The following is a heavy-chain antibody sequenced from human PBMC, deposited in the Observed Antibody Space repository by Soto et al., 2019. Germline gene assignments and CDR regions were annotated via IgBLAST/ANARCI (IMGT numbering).Heavy chain of an antibody. CDR1: GGSITSYY. Sequence: SETLSLTCTVSGGSITSYYWSWIRQPPGKGLGWIGYIHNSGSTSYNPSLQSRVTISADVSKNQFSLDLRSVTAADTAVYYCARRWSGTDYWGHGTLVTVSS. V-gene: IGHV4-59*01. CDR2: IHNSGST. J-gene: IGHJ4*01. CDR3: ARRWSGTDY. D-gene: IGHD3-10*01.